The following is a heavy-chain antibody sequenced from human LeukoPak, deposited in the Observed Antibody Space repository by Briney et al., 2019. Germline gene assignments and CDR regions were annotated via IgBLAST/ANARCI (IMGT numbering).Heavy chain of an antibody. V-gene: IGHV1-2*02. J-gene: IGHJ4*02. CDR3: ARARSQDIVVVYDPDY. CDR2: INPNSGGT. Sequence: ASVKVSCKASGYTFTGYYMHWVRQAPGQGLEWMGWINPNSGGTNYAQKFQGRVTMTRDTSISTAYMELGRLRSDDTAVYYCARARSQDIVVVYDPDYWGQGTLVTVSS. CDR1: GYTFTGYY. D-gene: IGHD2-2*01.